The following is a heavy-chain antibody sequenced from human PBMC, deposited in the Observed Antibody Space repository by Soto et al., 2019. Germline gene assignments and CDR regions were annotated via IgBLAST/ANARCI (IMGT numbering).Heavy chain of an antibody. CDR1: GFTFSSYW. Sequence: LRLSCAASGFTFSSYWMHWVRQAPGKGLVWVSRINSDGSSTSYADSVKGRFTISRDNAKNTLYLQMNSLRAEDTAVYYCARAPDVFDAFDIWGQGTMVTVSS. J-gene: IGHJ3*02. CDR3: ARAPDVFDAFDI. V-gene: IGHV3-74*01. D-gene: IGHD2-21*01. CDR2: INSDGSST.